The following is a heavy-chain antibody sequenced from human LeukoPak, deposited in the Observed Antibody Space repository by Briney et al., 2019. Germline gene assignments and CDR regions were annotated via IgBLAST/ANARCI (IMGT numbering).Heavy chain of an antibody. CDR3: ARDEGSGYDFSY. V-gene: IGHV4-31*03. J-gene: IGHJ4*02. Sequence: MSSQTVSLTCTVSGGSIRSGGYYWSWIRQHPGKGLEWIGYIYYSGSTYYNPSLKSRVTVSADTSKNQFSLKLSSVTAADTAVYYCARDEGSGYDFSYWGQGTRVPVSS. CDR2: IYYSGST. CDR1: GGSIRSGGYY. D-gene: IGHD5-12*01.